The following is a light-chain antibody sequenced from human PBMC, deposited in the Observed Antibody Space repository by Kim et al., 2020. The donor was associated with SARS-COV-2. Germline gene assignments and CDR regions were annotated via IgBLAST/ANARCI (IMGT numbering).Light chain of an antibody. CDR1: QNIGTY. CDR2: AAS. CDR3: QHSYVSPYS. Sequence: SASGGDRVTITCRASQNIGTYVNWYQHSLGKAPKLLVYAASSVSNGVPSRFSGDGFGTDFTLTISDLQPDDFATYYCQHSYVSPYSFGQGTKLEIK. V-gene: IGKV1-39*01. J-gene: IGKJ2*03.